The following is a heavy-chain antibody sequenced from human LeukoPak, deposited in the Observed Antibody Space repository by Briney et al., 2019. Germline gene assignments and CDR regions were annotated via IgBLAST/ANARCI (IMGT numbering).Heavy chain of an antibody. CDR1: GGSFSGYY. V-gene: IGHV4-34*01. D-gene: IGHD2-15*01. J-gene: IGHJ6*02. Sequence: PSETLSLTCAVYGGSFSGYYWSWIRQPPGEGLKWIGEINHSGSTNYNPSLKSRVTISVDTSKNQFSLKLSSVTAADTAVYYCARSPRRLGYCSGGSCYYYYGMDVWGQGTTVTVSS. CDR3: ARSPRRLGYCSGGSCYYYYGMDV. CDR2: INHSGST.